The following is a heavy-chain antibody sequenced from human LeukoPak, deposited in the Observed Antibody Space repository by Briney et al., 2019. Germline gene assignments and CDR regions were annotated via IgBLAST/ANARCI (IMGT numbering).Heavy chain of an antibody. V-gene: IGHV4-34*01. J-gene: IGHJ4*02. CDR2: INHSGST. D-gene: IGHD3-22*01. Sequence: SETLSLTCAVHGGSFSGYYWSWIRQPPGKGLEWIGEINHSGSTNSNPSLKSRVTISVDTSKNQFSLKLSSVTAADTAVYYCARASRYYYDSSGSHGDYWGQGTLVTVSS. CDR1: GGSFSGYY. CDR3: ARASRYYYDSSGSHGDY.